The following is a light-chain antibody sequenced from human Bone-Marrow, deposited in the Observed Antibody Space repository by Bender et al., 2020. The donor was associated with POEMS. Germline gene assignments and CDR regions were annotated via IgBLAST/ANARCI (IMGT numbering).Light chain of an antibody. V-gene: IGLV3-21*03. CDR3: QSSDNVRGSEI. CDR2: DDS. Sequence: SYVLTQPPSLSVAPGKTASITCEANNIGSESVHWYQKRPGQAPVLVVYDDSDRPSGVPDRFSGSKSGTSASLAITGLQAEDEGDYYCQSSDNVRGSEIFGGGTKVTVL. J-gene: IGLJ2*01. CDR1: NIGSES.